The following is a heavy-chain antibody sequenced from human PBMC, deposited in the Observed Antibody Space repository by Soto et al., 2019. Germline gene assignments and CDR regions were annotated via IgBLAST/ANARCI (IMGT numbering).Heavy chain of an antibody. J-gene: IGHJ1*01. CDR3: ARLPNKSPQN. CDR1: GFTFSSSW. V-gene: IGHV3-74*01. Sequence: EVQLVESGGGLVQPGGSLRLSCEASGFTFSSSWMHWVRQAPGKGLVWVSSISTDASSTSYADPVKGRFTISRDNAKNTLYLQMNSVRAEDTAVYYCARLPNKSPQNWGQGTLVIVSP. CDR2: ISTDASST.